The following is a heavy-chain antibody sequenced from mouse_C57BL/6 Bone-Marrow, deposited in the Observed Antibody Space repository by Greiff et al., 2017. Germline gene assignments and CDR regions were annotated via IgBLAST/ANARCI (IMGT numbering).Heavy chain of an antibody. Sequence: VQLSCKASGYTFTSYWMHWVKQRPGQGLEWIGEIDPSDSYTNYNQKFKGKSTLTVDKSSSTAYMQLSSLTSEDSAVYYCARNYDYDWYFDVWGTGTTVTVSS. CDR3: ARNYDYDWYFDV. D-gene: IGHD2-4*01. CDR1: GYTFTSYW. V-gene: IGHV1-69*01. J-gene: IGHJ1*03. CDR2: IDPSDSYT.